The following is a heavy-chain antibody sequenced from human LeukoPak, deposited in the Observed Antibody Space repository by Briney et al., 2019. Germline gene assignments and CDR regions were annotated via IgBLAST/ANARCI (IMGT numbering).Heavy chain of an antibody. CDR1: GFTFKSYA. J-gene: IGHJ6*02. CDR3: AKDRLTGPSRPYGMDV. CDR2: ISYDGSNK. Sequence: GGSLRLSCSASGFTFKSYAMHWVRQAPGKGLEWVAVISYDGSNKYYADSVKGRFTISRDNSKNTLHLQMNSLRAEDTAVYYCAKDRLTGPSRPYGMDVWGQGTTVTVSS. D-gene: IGHD3-16*01. V-gene: IGHV3-30*04.